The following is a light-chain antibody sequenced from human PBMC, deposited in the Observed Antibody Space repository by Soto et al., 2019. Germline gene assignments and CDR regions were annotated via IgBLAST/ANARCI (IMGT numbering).Light chain of an antibody. CDR2: CAS. CDR3: QQYNSWPVT. J-gene: IGKJ1*01. Sequence: EIVMTQSPATLSASPGERATLSCRASQSVSSNLAWYQQKPGQAPRLLVYCASTRGTGIPARFSGSGSGTEFTLTISSLQSEDFAVYYCQQYNSWPVTFGQGTKVEIK. CDR1: QSVSSN. V-gene: IGKV3-15*01.